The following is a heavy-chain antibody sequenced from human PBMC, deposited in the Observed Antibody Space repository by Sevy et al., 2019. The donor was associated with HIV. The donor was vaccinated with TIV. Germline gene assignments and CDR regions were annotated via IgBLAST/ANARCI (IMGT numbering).Heavy chain of an antibody. V-gene: IGHV3-23*01. D-gene: IGHD2-8*01. Sequence: GGYLRLSCAASGFTFSSYAMSCVRQTPGKGLEWVSAISGSDGRTYYIDSVKGRFTITRDNSKNTVDLQMSSLRADDTSFYYCVREACTHTRCHSLADFWGQGTLVTVSS. CDR2: ISGSDGRT. CDR3: VREACTHTRCHSLADF. J-gene: IGHJ1*01. CDR1: GFTFSSYA.